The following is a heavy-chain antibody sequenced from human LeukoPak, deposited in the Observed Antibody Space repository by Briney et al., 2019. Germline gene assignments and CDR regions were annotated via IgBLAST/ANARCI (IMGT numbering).Heavy chain of an antibody. J-gene: IGHJ4*02. CDR1: GFTFSSYE. D-gene: IGHD3-22*01. Sequence: PGGSLRLSCAASGFTFSSYEMNWVRQAPGMGLGWVSYISSSGSTIYYADSVKGRFTISRDNAKNSLYLQMNSLRAEDTAVYYCARVGYYYDSSGPGSGYWGQGTLVTVSS. CDR2: ISSSGSTI. V-gene: IGHV3-48*03. CDR3: ARVGYYYDSSGPGSGY.